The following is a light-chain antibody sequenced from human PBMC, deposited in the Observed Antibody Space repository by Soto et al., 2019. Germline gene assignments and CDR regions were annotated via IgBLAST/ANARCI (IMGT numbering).Light chain of an antibody. CDR3: QQSYSNSIS. J-gene: IGKJ5*01. V-gene: IGKV1-39*01. Sequence: DLHWTPSPYLPCHSVADGDTVTCRASQSISNYLNWYQQKPGKAPKVLIYAASNLHSGVPSRCSGSGSGTDFTLTISSLQPEDLATYYCQQSYSNSISFGRGTRLPIK. CDR1: QSISNY. CDR2: AAS.